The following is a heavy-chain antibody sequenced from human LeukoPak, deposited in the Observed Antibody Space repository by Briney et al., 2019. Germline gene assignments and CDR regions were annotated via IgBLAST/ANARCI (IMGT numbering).Heavy chain of an antibody. CDR3: ARSGAFNYGMDV. V-gene: IGHV3-53*01. D-gene: IGHD1-26*01. Sequence: PGGSLRLSCAASGFTFNNYAMSWVRQAPGKGLEWVSVIYSGGSTYYADSVKGRFTISRDNSKNTLYLQMNSLRAEDTAVYYCARSGAFNYGMDVWGQGTTVTVSS. CDR1: GFTFNNYA. J-gene: IGHJ6*02. CDR2: IYSGGST.